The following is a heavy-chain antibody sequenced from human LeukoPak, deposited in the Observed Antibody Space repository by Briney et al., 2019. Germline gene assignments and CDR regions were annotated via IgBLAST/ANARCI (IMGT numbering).Heavy chain of an antibody. CDR3: AKDLYSSSWHKWYYYGMDV. Sequence: GGSLRLSCAASGFTFSSYAMSWVRQAPGKGLEWVSAISASGGSTYYADSVKGRFTISRDNSKNTLYLQMNSLRAEDTAVYYCAKDLYSSSWHKWYYYGMDVWGQGTTVTVSS. V-gene: IGHV3-23*01. J-gene: IGHJ6*02. D-gene: IGHD6-13*01. CDR1: GFTFSSYA. CDR2: ISASGGST.